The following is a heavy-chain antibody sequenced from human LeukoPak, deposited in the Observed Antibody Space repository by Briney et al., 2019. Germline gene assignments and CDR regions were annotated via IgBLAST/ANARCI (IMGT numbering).Heavy chain of an antibody. Sequence: PGGSLRLSCAASGFTFSSYEMNWVRQAPGKGLEWVSYISSSGITIYYADSVKGRFTISRDNAKNSLYLQMNSLRAEDTAVYYCAVYCSGGSSYGGAPWRYYYYGMDVWGQGTTVTVYS. CDR3: AVYCSGGSSYGGAPWRYYYYGMDV. D-gene: IGHD2-15*01. J-gene: IGHJ6*02. CDR2: ISSSGITI. V-gene: IGHV3-48*03. CDR1: GFTFSSYE.